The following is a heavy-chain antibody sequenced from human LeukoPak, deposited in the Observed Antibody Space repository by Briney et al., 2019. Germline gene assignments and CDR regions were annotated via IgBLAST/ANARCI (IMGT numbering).Heavy chain of an antibody. D-gene: IGHD1-26*01. Sequence: SVKVSCKASGGSFSSYAISWVQQAPGQGLEWMGGIIPIFVTANYAQKFQGRVTITADESTSTAYMELSSLRSEDTAVYYCARAGAFGYSGSYYRFDYWGQGTLVTVSS. CDR3: ARAGAFGYSGSYYRFDY. J-gene: IGHJ4*02. CDR2: IIPIFVTA. V-gene: IGHV1-69*13. CDR1: GGSFSSYA.